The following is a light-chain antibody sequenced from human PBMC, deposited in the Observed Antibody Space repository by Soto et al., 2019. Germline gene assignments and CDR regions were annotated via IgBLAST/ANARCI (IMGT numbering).Light chain of an antibody. CDR3: QWRGKWPLS. CDR2: DAS. Sequence: EIVLTQSPATLSLSPGERATLSCRASQSVGSYLAWYQQKPGQAPRLLIYDASNRATGIPARFSGSGSGTDFTLTISSPEPEDFAVYYCQWRGKWPLSFGGGTKVDIK. V-gene: IGKV3-11*01. J-gene: IGKJ4*01. CDR1: QSVGSY.